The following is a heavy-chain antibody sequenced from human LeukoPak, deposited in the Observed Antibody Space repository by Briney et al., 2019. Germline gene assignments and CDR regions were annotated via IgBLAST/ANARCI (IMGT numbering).Heavy chain of an antibody. J-gene: IGHJ4*02. CDR1: GFTFRSYA. D-gene: IGHD6-13*01. V-gene: IGHV3-30*04. CDR3: ARSGIAKSIFYYFDY. CDR2: ISYDGSNK. Sequence: PGWSLRLSCAASGFTFRSYAMHWVRQAPGKGLEWGAVISYDGSNKYYADSVKGRFTISRDNSKNTLYLQMNSLRAEDTAVYYCARSGIAKSIFYYFDYWGQGTLVTVSS.